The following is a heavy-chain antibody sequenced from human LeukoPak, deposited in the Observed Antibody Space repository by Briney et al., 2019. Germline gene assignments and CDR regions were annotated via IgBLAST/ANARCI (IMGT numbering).Heavy chain of an antibody. D-gene: IGHD3-22*01. CDR2: IIPIFGTA. Sequence: SVKVSCKASGGTFSSYAISWVRQAPGQGLEWMGGIIPIFGTANYAQKFQGRVTITADKSTSTAYMELSSLRSEDTAVYYCAREKVGYYYDSSGYYSREFDYWGQGTLVTVSS. V-gene: IGHV1-69*06. CDR1: GGTFSSYA. CDR3: AREKVGYYYDSSGYYSREFDY. J-gene: IGHJ4*02.